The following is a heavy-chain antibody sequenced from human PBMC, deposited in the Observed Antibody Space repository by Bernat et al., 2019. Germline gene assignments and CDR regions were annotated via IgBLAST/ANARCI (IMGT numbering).Heavy chain of an antibody. CDR2: IDPNSGGT. V-gene: IGHV1-2*06. CDR1: GYTFSGYY. Sequence: QVQLVQSGAEVKKPGASVKVSCKASGYTFSGYYIHWVRQAPGQGLEWMGRIDPNSGGTNYAQKFQGRATMTGDTSISTAYMELSRLTSDDTAVYYCAKKGRGFDYWGQGTLVTVSS. D-gene: IGHD3-10*01. J-gene: IGHJ4*02. CDR3: AKKGRGFDY.